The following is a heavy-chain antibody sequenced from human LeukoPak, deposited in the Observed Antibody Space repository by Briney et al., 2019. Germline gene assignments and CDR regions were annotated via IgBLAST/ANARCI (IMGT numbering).Heavy chain of an antibody. J-gene: IGHJ6*03. Sequence: ASVKVSCKASGYTFTGYYMHWVRQAPGQGLEWMGWINPNSGGTNYAQKIQGRVTMTRDTSISTAYMELSSLRSDDTAVYYCARGTTGAAGCYYYMDVWGKGTTVSISS. D-gene: IGHD7-27*01. CDR1: GYTFTGYY. CDR2: INPNSGGT. V-gene: IGHV1-2*02. CDR3: ARGTTGAAGCYYYMDV.